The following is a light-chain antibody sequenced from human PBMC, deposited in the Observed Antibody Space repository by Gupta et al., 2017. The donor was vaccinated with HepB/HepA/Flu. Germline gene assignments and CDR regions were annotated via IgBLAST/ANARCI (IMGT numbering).Light chain of an antibody. J-gene: IGLJ2*01. CDR2: YDS. V-gene: IGLV3-21*04. CDR1: NIGSKS. CDR3: QVWDSSVV. Sequence: SYVLTQPPSVTVAPGTTARITCGGNNIGSKSVHWYQQKPGQAPVLVIYYDSDRPSGIPERFSGSNSGNTATLTISRVEAGDEADYYCQVWDSSVVFGGGTKLTVL.